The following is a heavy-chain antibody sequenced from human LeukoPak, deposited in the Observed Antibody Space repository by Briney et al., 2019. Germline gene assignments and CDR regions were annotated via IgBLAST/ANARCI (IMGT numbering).Heavy chain of an antibody. CDR2: ISGSGDDT. CDR3: ATAVGLDP. J-gene: IGHJ5*02. CDR1: GFTFSNYA. Sequence: GGSLRLSCAASGFTFSNYAMSWVRQAPGKGLEWVSAISGSGDDTYYTDSVKGRFTISRDNSKNTLYLQMNSLSAGDTAVYYCATAVGLDPWGQGTLVTVSS. V-gene: IGHV3-23*01.